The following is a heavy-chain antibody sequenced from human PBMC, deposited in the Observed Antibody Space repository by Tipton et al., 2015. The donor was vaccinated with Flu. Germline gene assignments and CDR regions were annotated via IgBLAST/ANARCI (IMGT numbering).Heavy chain of an antibody. J-gene: IGHJ4*02. CDR2: IDPSDSYT. D-gene: IGHD2-15*01. CDR1: GYTFTSYG. V-gene: IGHV5-10-1*01. CDR3: ARQRDIHGHSFDY. Sequence: QSGAEVKKPGASVKVSCKASGYTFTSYGISWVRQMPGKGLEWMGRIDPSDSYTNYSPSFQGHVTISADKSISTAYLQWSSLKASDTAMYYCARQRDIHGHSFDYWGQGTLVTVSS.